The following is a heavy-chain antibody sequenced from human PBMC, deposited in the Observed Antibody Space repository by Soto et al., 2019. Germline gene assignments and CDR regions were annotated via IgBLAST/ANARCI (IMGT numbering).Heavy chain of an antibody. CDR1: GFMFDIYT. CDR2: ITKNSDHV. CDR3: ARDPPLSAGPLYSDS. V-gene: IGHV3-21*01. D-gene: IGHD1-26*01. J-gene: IGHJ4*02. Sequence: GGSLRLSCAASGFMFDIYTMNWVRQAPGKGLEWVSSITKNSDHVYYAESVEGRFTISRDNAKNSLFLQMTGLRVGDTAVYYCARDPPLSAGPLYSDSWGQGALVTVSS.